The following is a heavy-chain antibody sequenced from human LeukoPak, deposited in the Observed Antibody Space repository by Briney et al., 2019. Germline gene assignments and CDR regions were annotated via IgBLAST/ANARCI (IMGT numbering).Heavy chain of an antibody. J-gene: IGHJ4*02. CDR1: GGSMSSYY. D-gene: IGHD2-2*01. CDR2: IYSSGST. V-gene: IGHV4-4*07. CDR3: ATYYCSSVCRFDN. Sequence: SETLSLTCTVSGGSMSSYYWSWIRQPAGKGLEWIGRIYSSGSTNYNPSLKSRVTMSVVTSKNQFSLMLSSVTAADAAMYYCATYYCSSVCRFDNWGQGTLVTVSS.